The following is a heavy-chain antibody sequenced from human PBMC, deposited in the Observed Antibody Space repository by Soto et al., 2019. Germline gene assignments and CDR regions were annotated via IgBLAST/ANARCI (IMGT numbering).Heavy chain of an antibody. D-gene: IGHD2-8*02. V-gene: IGHV4-34*01. CDR1: GGSFSGYY. CDR2: INHSGST. CDR3: ARDKITGRFDY. J-gene: IGHJ4*02. Sequence: QVQLQQWGAGLLKPSETLSLTCAVYGGSFSGYYWTWIRQPPGTGLEWIGEINHSGSTNYNPSLKSRVTISVDTSKNQFSLKLTSVTAAATAVYYCARDKITGRFDYWGQGPLVTVSS.